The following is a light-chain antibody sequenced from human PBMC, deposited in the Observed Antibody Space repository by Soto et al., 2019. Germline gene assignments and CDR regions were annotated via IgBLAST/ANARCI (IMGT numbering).Light chain of an antibody. J-gene: IGKJ1*01. Sequence: EIVMTQSPATLSVSPGERATLSCRASQSVNIYLAWYQQKPGQAPRLLIFGASYRATGIPARFSGSGSGTEFTLTISGLEPEDFAVYYCQHFGNSLWTFGQGTKVEI. V-gene: IGKV3D-15*01. CDR2: GAS. CDR1: QSVNIY. CDR3: QHFGNSLWT.